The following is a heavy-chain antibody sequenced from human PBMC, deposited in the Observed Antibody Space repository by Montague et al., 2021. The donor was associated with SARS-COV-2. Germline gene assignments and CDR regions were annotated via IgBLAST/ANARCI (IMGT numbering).Heavy chain of an antibody. J-gene: IGHJ4*02. D-gene: IGHD3-22*01. V-gene: IGHV4-4*02. Sequence: SETLSLTCGVSGASVTSTNWWSWVRQPTGKGLEWIGEIYHTGNTNYSPSLKSRVYISLDKSKNQLSLRLNSVTAADTAVYYCASPKEGSGYYRPFDYRGQGILVTVSS. CDR3: ASPKEGSGYYRPFDY. CDR1: GASVTSTNW. CDR2: IYHTGNT.